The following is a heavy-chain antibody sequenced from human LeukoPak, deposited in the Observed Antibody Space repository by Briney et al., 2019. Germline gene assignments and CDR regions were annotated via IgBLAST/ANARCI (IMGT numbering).Heavy chain of an antibody. CDR1: GFTVSYNY. CDR2: IYSGGST. Sequence: AGGSLRLSCAASGFTVSYNYMSWVRQAPGKGPEWVSVIYSGGSTYYADSVKGRFTISRDNSKNTLYFQMNSLRAEDTAVYYCASTPPRYLGYFDYWGQGTLVTVSS. J-gene: IGHJ4*02. D-gene: IGHD3-9*01. V-gene: IGHV3-53*01. CDR3: ASTPPRYLGYFDY.